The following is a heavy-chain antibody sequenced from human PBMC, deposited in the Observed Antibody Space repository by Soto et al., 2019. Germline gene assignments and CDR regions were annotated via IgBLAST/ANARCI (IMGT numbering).Heavy chain of an antibody. D-gene: IGHD3-16*01. J-gene: IGHJ4*02. CDR1: GFTFSSYA. CDR2: ISYDGSNK. Sequence: PGGSLRLSCAASGFTFSSYAMHWVRQAPGKGLEWVAVISYDGSNKYYADSVKGRFTISRDNSKNTLYLQMNSLRAEDTAVYYCARDLGPRIMITFGGVTFDYWGQGTLVTVSS. V-gene: IGHV3-30-3*01. CDR3: ARDLGPRIMITFGGVTFDY.